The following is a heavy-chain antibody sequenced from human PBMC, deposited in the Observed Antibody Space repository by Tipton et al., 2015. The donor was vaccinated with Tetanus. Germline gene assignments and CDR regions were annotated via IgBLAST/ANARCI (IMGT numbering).Heavy chain of an antibody. Sequence: TLSLTCTVSGGSLSRGGYYWTWIRQNPGKCLEWIGDIYFSGRTYYNPSLKSRVTIPVDTSKNQDCLRLNSVTAADTAVYYCARDQARGARGWNYFDSWGQGTLVTVSS. V-gene: IGHV4-31*03. D-gene: IGHD6-6*01. CDR3: ARDQARGARGWNYFDS. CDR1: GGSLSRGGYY. CDR2: IYFSGRT. J-gene: IGHJ4*02.